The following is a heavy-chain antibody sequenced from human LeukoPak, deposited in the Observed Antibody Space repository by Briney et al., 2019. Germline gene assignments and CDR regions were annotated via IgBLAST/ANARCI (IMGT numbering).Heavy chain of an antibody. CDR2: IYYSGST. D-gene: IGHD6-13*01. CDR3: ASLGESSSRVY. V-gene: IGHV4-59*08. Sequence: PSETLSLTCTVSGGSISSYYWSWIRQLPGKGLEWIGYIYYSGSTNYNPSLKSRVTISVDTSKNQFSLKLSSVTAADTAVYYCASLGESSSRVYWGQGTLVTVSS. J-gene: IGHJ4*02. CDR1: GGSISSYY.